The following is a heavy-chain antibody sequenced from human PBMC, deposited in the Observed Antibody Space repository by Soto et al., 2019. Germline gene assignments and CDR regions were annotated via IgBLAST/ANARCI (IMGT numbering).Heavy chain of an antibody. CDR2: IYYSGST. Sequence: SETLSLTCTVSGGSISSYYWSWIRQPPGKGLEWIGYIYYSGSTNYNPSLKSRVTISVDTSKNQFSLKLSSVTAADTAAYYCAREGSGYDLDYFDYWGQGTLVTSPQ. CDR3: AREGSGYDLDYFDY. D-gene: IGHD5-12*01. CDR1: GGSISSYY. J-gene: IGHJ4*02. V-gene: IGHV4-59*01.